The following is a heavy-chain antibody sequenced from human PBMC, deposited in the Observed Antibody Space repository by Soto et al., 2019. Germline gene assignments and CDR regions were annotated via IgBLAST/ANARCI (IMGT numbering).Heavy chain of an antibody. CDR3: ARDFGDIVVVVANEYYFDY. J-gene: IGHJ4*02. CDR1: GFTFSSYW. CDR2: IKQDGSEK. Sequence: GGSLRLSCAASGFTFSSYWMSWVRQAPGKGLEWVANIKQDGSEKYYVDSVKGRFTISRDNAKNSLYLQMNSLRAEDTAVYYCARDFGDIVVVVANEYYFDYWGQGTLVTVSS. D-gene: IGHD2-15*01. V-gene: IGHV3-7*01.